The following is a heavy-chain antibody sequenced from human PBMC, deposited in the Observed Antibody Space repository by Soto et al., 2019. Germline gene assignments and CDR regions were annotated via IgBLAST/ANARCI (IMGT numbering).Heavy chain of an antibody. V-gene: IGHV1-2*02. Sequence: ASVKVSCKTSGYTFTGYHIHWVRQAPGQGLEWMGWINPNSGGTNYAQRFQGRVTMTRDTSISTAYMELSRLSSDDTAVYFCARDSGGVRRWSVDLDGCSIWGQGTMVTVSS. CDR2: INPNSGGT. CDR1: GYTFTGYH. CDR3: ARDSGGVRRWSVDLDGCSI. J-gene: IGHJ3*02. D-gene: IGHD1-26*01.